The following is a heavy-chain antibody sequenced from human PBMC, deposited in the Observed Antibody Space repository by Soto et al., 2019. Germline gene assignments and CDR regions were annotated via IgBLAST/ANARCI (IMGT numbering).Heavy chain of an antibody. CDR2: IIPILGIA. J-gene: IGHJ3*02. D-gene: IGHD3-22*01. Sequence: SVKVSCKASGGTFSSYTISWVRQAPGQGLEWMGRIIPILGIANYAQKFQGRVTITADKSTSTAYMELSSLRSDDTAVYYCARDWARIVVVITMDAFDIWGQGTMVTVSS. CDR3: ARDWARIVVVITMDAFDI. CDR1: GGTFSSYT. V-gene: IGHV1-69*04.